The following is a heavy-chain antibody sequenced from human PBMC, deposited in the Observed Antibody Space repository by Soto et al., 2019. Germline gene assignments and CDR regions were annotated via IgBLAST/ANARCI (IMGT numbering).Heavy chain of an antibody. J-gene: IGHJ3*02. CDR2: IWYDGSNK. Sequence: GGSLRLSCAASGFTFSSYGMHWVRQAPGKGLEWVAVIWYDGSNKYYADSVKGRFTISRDNSKNTLYLQMNSLRAEDTAVYYCAREKVDFWSGYYSGHRHDAFDIWGQGTMVTVSS. CDR1: GFTFSSYG. V-gene: IGHV3-33*01. D-gene: IGHD3-3*01. CDR3: AREKVDFWSGYYSGHRHDAFDI.